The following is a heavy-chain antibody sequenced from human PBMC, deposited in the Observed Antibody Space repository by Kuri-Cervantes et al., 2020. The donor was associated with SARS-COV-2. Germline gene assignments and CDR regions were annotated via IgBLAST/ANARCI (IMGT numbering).Heavy chain of an antibody. Sequence: GSLRLSCAVSGGSISSSNWWSWVRQPPGKGLEWIGEIYHSGSTNYNPSLKSRVTISVDKSKNQFSLKLSSVTAADTAVYYCARAGYDNSGYYYSFDFWGQGTLVTVSS. CDR3: ARAGYDNSGYYYSFDF. D-gene: IGHD3-22*01. V-gene: IGHV4-4*02. CDR1: GGSISSSNW. CDR2: IYHSGST. J-gene: IGHJ4*02.